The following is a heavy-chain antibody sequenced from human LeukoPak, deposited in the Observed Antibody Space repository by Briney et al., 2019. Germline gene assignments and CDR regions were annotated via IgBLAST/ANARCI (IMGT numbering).Heavy chain of an antibody. Sequence: SGPTLVNPTQTPTLTCTLTGSSLTTSGVGVGWIRQPPGKALAWLALIYWDDDARYTESLKSRLTITEDTSKNQVVLTMTNLDPVDTGTYYCAHISRRSYYFDYWGQGTLVTVSS. CDR1: GSSLTTSGVG. J-gene: IGHJ4*02. D-gene: IGHD6-13*01. CDR3: AHISRRSYYFDY. V-gene: IGHV2-5*02. CDR2: IYWDDDA.